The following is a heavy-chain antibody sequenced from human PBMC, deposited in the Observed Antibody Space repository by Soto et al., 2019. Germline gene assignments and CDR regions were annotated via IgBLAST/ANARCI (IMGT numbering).Heavy chain of an antibody. D-gene: IGHD3-10*01. J-gene: IGHJ5*02. Sequence: SETLSLTCAVYGGSFSGYYWSWIRQPPGKGLEWIGEINHSGSTNYNPSLKSRATISVDTSKNQFSLKLSSVTAADTAVYYCARGRALWFGEKLSRNWFDPWGQGTLVTVSS. CDR3: ARGRALWFGEKLSRNWFDP. CDR1: GGSFSGYY. V-gene: IGHV4-34*01. CDR2: INHSGST.